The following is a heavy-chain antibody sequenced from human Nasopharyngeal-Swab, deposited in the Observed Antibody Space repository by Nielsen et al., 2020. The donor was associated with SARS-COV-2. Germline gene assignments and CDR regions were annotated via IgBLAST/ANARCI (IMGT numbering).Heavy chain of an antibody. J-gene: IGHJ4*02. Sequence: WSRQRQGEGLEWIGYLYYSGITNYNPSLMSRVTISIDKSKNQFSLNLSSVNAADTAVYFCAREAYYYGSGTYDSWGQGTPVTVSS. V-gene: IGHV4-59*01. D-gene: IGHD3-10*01. CDR2: LYYSGIT. CDR3: AREAYYYGSGTYDS.